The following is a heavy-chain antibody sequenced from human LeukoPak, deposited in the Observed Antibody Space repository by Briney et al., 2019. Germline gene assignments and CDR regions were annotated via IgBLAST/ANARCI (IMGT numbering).Heavy chain of an antibody. V-gene: IGHV4-34*01. J-gene: IGHJ5*02. CDR1: GGSFSGYY. D-gene: IGHD5-18*01. CDR3: ARFRYSYGFGWYNWFDP. Sequence: SETLSLTCAVYGGSFSGYYWSWIRQPPGKGLEWIGEINHSGSTNYNPSLKSRVTISVDTSKNQFSLKLSSVTAADTAVYYCARFRYSYGFGWYNWFDPWGQGTLVTVSS. CDR2: INHSGST.